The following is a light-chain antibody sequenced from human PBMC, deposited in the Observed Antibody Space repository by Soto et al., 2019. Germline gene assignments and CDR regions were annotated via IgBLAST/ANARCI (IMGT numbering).Light chain of an antibody. J-gene: IGKJ3*01. CDR1: RSVGAY. Sequence: EIVFAQSPGTLSFSPGERATLSFRASRSVGAYLAWYQQSPGQAPRLLIYAASSRATGIPDRFSGSGSGTDFTLTISRLEPEDFAVYYCQQYGDSLFSFGPGTKVDIK. CDR3: QQYGDSLFS. CDR2: AAS. V-gene: IGKV3-20*01.